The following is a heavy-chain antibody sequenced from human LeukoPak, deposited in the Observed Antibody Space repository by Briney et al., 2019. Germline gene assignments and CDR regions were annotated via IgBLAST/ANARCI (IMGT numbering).Heavy chain of an antibody. CDR3: ARDLWFGRFGEFVDY. D-gene: IGHD3-10*01. Sequence: GGSLRLSCAASGFTFSGYYMSWIRQAPGKGLEWVSDISSSGNIIYYADSVKGRFTISRDNVKNSLYLQMNSLRAEDTAVYYCARDLWFGRFGEFVDYWGQGTLITVSS. J-gene: IGHJ4*02. V-gene: IGHV3-11*04. CDR2: ISSSGNII. CDR1: GFTFSGYY.